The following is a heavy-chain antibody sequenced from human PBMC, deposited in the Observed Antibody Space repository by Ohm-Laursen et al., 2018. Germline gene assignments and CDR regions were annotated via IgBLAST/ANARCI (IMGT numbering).Heavy chain of an antibody. CDR2: IYYSGST. CDR1: GGSISSSSYY. D-gene: IGHD3-10*01. J-gene: IGHJ4*02. Sequence: SETLSLTCTVSGGSISSSSYYWGWIRQPPGKGLEWIGSIYYSGSTYYNPSLKSRVTISVDTSKNQFSLKLSSVTAADTAVYYCARQKLWFGENYYFDYWGQGTLVTVSS. V-gene: IGHV4-39*01. CDR3: ARQKLWFGENYYFDY.